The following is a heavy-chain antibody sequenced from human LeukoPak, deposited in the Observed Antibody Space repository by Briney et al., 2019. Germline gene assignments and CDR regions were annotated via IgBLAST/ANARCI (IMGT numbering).Heavy chain of an antibody. Sequence: ASVKVSCKVSGYTLIELPMHWVRQAPGKGLEWMGGFDPEEGETIYAQKFQGRVTMTEDTSTDTAYMELSRLRSDDTAVYYCARDSDGVLRYFDWPSSNWFDPWGQGTLVTVSS. V-gene: IGHV1-24*01. CDR3: ARDSDGVLRYFDWPSSNWFDP. D-gene: IGHD3-9*01. J-gene: IGHJ5*02. CDR2: FDPEEGET. CDR1: GYTLIELP.